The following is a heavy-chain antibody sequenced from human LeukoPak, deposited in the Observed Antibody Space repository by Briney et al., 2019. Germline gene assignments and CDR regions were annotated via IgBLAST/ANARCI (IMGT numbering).Heavy chain of an antibody. D-gene: IGHD6-19*01. CDR2: IYHSGST. CDR3: ASLSIAVARGCFDY. CDR1: GGSIGSSSYY. V-gene: IGHV4-39*07. J-gene: IGHJ4*02. Sequence: SETLSLTCTVSGGSIGSSSYYWGWIRQPPGKGLEWIGSIYHSGSTYYNPSLKSRVTISVDTPKNQFSLKLSSVTAADTAVYYCASLSIAVARGCFDYWGQGTLVTVSS.